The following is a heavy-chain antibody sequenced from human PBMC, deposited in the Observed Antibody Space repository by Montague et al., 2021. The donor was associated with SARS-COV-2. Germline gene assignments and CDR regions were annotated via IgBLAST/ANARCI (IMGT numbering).Heavy chain of an antibody. Sequence: SLRLSCAASGFTFSSQWMSWVRQAPGKGLEWVANTKEDGSVRQYADSVKGRFTISRDNAKNSLLLQMNSLRVEDTAVYYCSSGDFFDYWGQGTLVTVSS. CDR3: SSGDFFDY. V-gene: IGHV3-7*01. J-gene: IGHJ4*02. D-gene: IGHD3-16*01. CDR2: TKEDGSVR. CDR1: GFTFSSQW.